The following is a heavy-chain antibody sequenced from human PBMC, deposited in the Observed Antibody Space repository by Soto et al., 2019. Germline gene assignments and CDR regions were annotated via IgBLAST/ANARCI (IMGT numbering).Heavy chain of an antibody. V-gene: IGHV4-61*01. CDR2: IYYIGST. CDR3: ARDHVVRGVLNWFDP. D-gene: IGHD3-10*01. J-gene: IGHJ5*02. Sequence: SETLSLTRTVSCGSVISGSYYWSWIRQPPGKGLEWIVYIYYIGSTNYNPCLKGRVTRSVYTSKNQFSLKLSSVTAADTAVYYCARDHVVRGVLNWFDPWGQGTLVTVSS. CDR1: CGSVISGSYY.